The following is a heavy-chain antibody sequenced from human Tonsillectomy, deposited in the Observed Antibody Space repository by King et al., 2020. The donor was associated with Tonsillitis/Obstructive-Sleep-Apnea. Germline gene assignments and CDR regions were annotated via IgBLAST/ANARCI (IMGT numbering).Heavy chain of an antibody. CDR3: AKDYEDLAYYYGSGSPPDAFDI. V-gene: IGHV3-23*04. J-gene: IGHJ3*02. CDR2: ISGSGGST. D-gene: IGHD3-10*01. Sequence: VQLVESGGGLVQPGGSLRLSCAASGFTFSSYAMSWVRQAPGKGLEWVSAISGSGGSTYYADSVKGRFTISRDNSKNTLYLQMNSLRAEDTAVYYCAKDYEDLAYYYGSGSPPDAFDIWGQGTMVTVSS. CDR1: GFTFSSYA.